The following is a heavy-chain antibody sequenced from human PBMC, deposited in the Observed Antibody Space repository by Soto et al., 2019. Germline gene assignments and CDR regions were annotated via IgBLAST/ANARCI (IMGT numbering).Heavy chain of an antibody. CDR2: IDPSDSYT. CDR1: GYSFTSYW. Sequence: GESLKISCKGSGYSFTSYWISWVRQMPGKGLEWMGRIDPSDSYTNYSPSFQGHVTISADKSISTAYLQWSSLKASDTAMYYCARHASTPPNFDYWGQGTLVTVSS. D-gene: IGHD2-2*01. CDR3: ARHASTPPNFDY. J-gene: IGHJ4*02. V-gene: IGHV5-10-1*01.